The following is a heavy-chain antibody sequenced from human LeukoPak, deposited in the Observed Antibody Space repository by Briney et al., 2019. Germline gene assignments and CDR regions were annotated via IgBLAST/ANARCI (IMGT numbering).Heavy chain of an antibody. Sequence: GGSLRLSCAASGFTFSSYEMNWVRQAPGKGLEWVSYISTSGDTIYYADSVKGRFTISRDNAKTSLYLQMNRLRAEDTAVYYCAREIAAVYYYYYGMDVWGQGTTVTVSS. V-gene: IGHV3-48*03. CDR1: GFTFSSYE. J-gene: IGHJ6*02. D-gene: IGHD6-13*01. CDR3: AREIAAVYYYYYGMDV. CDR2: ISTSGDTI.